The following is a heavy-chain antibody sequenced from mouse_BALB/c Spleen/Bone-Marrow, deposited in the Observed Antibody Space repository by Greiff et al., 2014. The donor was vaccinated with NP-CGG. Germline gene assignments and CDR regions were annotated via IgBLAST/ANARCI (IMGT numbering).Heavy chain of an antibody. CDR2: IDPANGDT. J-gene: IGHJ1*01. CDR1: GFNIKDTF. Sequence: EVKLMESGAELVKPGASVKLSCTASGFNIKDTFMHWVKQRPEQGLEWIGRIDPANGDTKYDPKFQGKATITADTSSNTAYLQLSSLTSEDTAVYYCTKPSFYYGSRYWYFDVWGAGTTVTVSS. V-gene: IGHV14-3*02. D-gene: IGHD1-1*01. CDR3: TKPSFYYGSRYWYFDV.